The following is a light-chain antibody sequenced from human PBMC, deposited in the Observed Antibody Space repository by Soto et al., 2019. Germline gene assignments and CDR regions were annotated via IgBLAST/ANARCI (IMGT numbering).Light chain of an antibody. CDR3: QQYGSSPIT. CDR1: QSVSSN. J-gene: IGKJ5*01. V-gene: IGKV3-20*01. CDR2: AAS. Sequence: EIVMTQSPATLSVSPVERATLSCRASQSVSSNLAWYQQKPGQAPRLLIYAASSRAAGIPDRFSGSGSGTDFTLTISRLEPEDFAIYYCQQYGSSPITFGQGTRLEIK.